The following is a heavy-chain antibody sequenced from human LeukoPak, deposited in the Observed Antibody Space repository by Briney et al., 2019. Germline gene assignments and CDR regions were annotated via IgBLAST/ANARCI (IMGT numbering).Heavy chain of an antibody. CDR1: GFTFSSYA. J-gene: IGHJ4*02. Sequence: PGGSLRLSCAASGFTFSSYAMSWVRQAPGKGLEWVSAISGSGGSTYYADSVKGRFTISRDNSKNSLYLQLNNLRTEDTALYYCVKDSRYSSSPGAFDYWGQGTLVTVSS. CDR3: VKDSRYSSSPGAFDY. V-gene: IGHV3-23*01. CDR2: ISGSGGST. D-gene: IGHD6-6*01.